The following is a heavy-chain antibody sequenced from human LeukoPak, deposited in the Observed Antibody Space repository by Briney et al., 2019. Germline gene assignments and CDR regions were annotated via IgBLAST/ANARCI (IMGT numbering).Heavy chain of an antibody. V-gene: IGHV3-30*03. D-gene: IGHD5-12*01. CDR1: GFTFSSSG. J-gene: IGHJ4*02. CDR2: ISFDGSNN. CDR3: ASAQALYGYSGYDEPYFDS. Sequence: GRSLRLSCAASGFTFSSSGMHWVRQAPGKGLEWVAVISFDGSNNYYADSVKGRFTITRDNSKSTLFLQMNSLRAEDTAVYYCASAQALYGYSGYDEPYFDSWGQGTLVTVTS.